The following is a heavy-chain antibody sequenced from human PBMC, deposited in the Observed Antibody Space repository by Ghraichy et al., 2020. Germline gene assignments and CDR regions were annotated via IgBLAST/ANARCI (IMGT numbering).Heavy chain of an antibody. V-gene: IGHV3-7*03. CDR3: ARESTYYDFWSGHHDDASYI. D-gene: IGHD3-3*01. CDR1: GFTFSSHW. J-gene: IGHJ3*02. Sequence: GGSLRLSCVASGFTFSSHWMTWVRQAPGKGLEWVANIKQDGSEKYYVDSVRGRFTISRDNVENSLYLQMNSLRAEDTAVYYCARESTYYDFWSGHHDDASYIWGQGTMFTVSS. CDR2: IKQDGSEK.